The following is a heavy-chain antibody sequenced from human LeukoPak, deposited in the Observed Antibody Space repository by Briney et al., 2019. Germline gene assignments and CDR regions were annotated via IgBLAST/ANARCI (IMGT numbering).Heavy chain of an antibody. V-gene: IGHV1-69*04. CDR1: GGTFSSYT. Sequence: SVKVSCKASGGTFSSYTISWVRQAPGQGLEWMGRIIPILGIANYAQKSQGRVTITADKSTSTAYMELSSLRSEDTAVYYCARDAPAGTTSAFDIWGQGTMVTVSS. CDR3: ARDAPAGTTSAFDI. CDR2: IIPILGIA. J-gene: IGHJ3*02. D-gene: IGHD1-7*01.